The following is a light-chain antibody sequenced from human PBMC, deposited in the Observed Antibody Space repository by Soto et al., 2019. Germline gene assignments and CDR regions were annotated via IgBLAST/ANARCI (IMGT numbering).Light chain of an antibody. CDR1: QSVSSY. V-gene: IGKV3-11*01. CDR3: QQRSNWPPGYT. Sequence: EIVLTQSPATLSLSPGERATLSCRASQSVSSYLARYQQKPGQAPRLLIYETSSRGTGIPARFSGSESGTDFTLTISSLEPEDFAVYYCQQRSNWPPGYTFGQGTKLEIK. CDR2: ETS. J-gene: IGKJ2*01.